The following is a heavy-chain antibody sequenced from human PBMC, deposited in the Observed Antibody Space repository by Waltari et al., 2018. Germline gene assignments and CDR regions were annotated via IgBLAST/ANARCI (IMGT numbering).Heavy chain of an antibody. D-gene: IGHD1-26*01. CDR1: GYTFTGYY. CDR2: INPNSGGT. CDR3: AKTRSGSYYSHDAFDI. J-gene: IGHJ3*02. V-gene: IGHV1-2*06. Sequence: QVQLVQSGAEVKKPGASVKVSCKASGYTFTGYYMHWVRQAPGQGLEWMGRINPNSGGTNYAQKCQGRVTMTRDTSSSTAYMELSRLRSDDTAVYYCAKTRSGSYYSHDAFDIWGQGTMVTVSS.